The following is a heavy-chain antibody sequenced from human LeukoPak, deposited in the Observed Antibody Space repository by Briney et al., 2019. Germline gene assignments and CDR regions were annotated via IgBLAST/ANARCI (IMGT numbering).Heavy chain of an antibody. CDR2: TYYRSKWYN. J-gene: IGHJ6*02. Sequence: SQTLSLTCAISGDSVSSNSAAWNWIRQSPSRGLEWLGRTYYRSKWYNDYAVSVKSRITINPDTSKNQFSLQLNSVTPEDTAVYYCARDRRLVRGVTFLSYYYGMDVWGQGTTVTVSS. CDR1: GDSVSSNSAA. D-gene: IGHD3-10*01. CDR3: ARDRRLVRGVTFLSYYYGMDV. V-gene: IGHV6-1*01.